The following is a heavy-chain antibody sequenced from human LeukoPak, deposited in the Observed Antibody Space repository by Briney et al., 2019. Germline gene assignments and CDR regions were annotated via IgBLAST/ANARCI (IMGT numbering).Heavy chain of an antibody. CDR2: IWYDGSYK. CDR3: AKGGGSGFYDSSSYAIDY. J-gene: IGHJ4*02. D-gene: IGHD3-22*01. Sequence: GGSLRLSCAASGFTFSSYGMHWVRQAPGKGLEWVAVIWYDGSYKHYAGSVKGRFTISRDNSKNTLYLQMNSLRAEDTAVYYCAKGGGSGFYDSSSYAIDYWGQGTLVTVSS. CDR1: GFTFSSYG. V-gene: IGHV3-30*02.